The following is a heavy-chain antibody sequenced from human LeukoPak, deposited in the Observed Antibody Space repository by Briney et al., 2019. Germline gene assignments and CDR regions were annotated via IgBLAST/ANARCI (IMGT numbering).Heavy chain of an antibody. D-gene: IGHD4-17*01. CDR3: ARTQPYGDNPPGAFDS. CDR2: VYYSGST. J-gene: IGHJ3*02. V-gene: IGHV4-59*01. CDR1: GGSISSYY. Sequence: SETLSLTCTVSGGSISSYYWSWIRQPPGKGLEWIGYVYYSGSTNYNPSLKSRVTISVDTSKNQFSLKLSSVTAADTAVYYCARTQPYGDNPPGAFDSWGQGTMVTASS.